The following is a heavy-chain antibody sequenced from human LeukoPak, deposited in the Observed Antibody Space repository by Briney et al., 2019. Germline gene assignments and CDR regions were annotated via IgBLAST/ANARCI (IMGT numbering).Heavy chain of an antibody. J-gene: IGHJ6*03. CDR1: GYSFTSYW. V-gene: IGHV5-51*01. CDR2: IYPGDSDT. D-gene: IGHD6-13*01. Sequence: GESLKISCKGSGYSFTSYWIGWVRQMPGKGLDWMGIIYPGDSDTTYSPPFQCQVPTSADKSISTAYLQWSSLKASDTAMYYCARFTVAWAAADGSYYYMDVWGKGTTVTVSS. CDR3: ARFTVAWAAADGSYYYMDV.